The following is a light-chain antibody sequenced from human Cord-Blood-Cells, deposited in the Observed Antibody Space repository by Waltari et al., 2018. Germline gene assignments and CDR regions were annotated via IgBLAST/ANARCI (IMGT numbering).Light chain of an antibody. CDR2: EDN. CDR1: SGSIASNY. V-gene: IGLV6-57*02. CDR3: QSYDSSNHVV. J-gene: IGLJ2*01. Sequence: NFMLTQPHSVSESPGKTVTISCTGSSGSIASNYVQWYQQRPGSAPTTVIYEDNQRPSGVPDRFSGSIDSSSNSASLTISGLKPEDEADYYCQSYDSSNHVVFGGGTKLTVL.